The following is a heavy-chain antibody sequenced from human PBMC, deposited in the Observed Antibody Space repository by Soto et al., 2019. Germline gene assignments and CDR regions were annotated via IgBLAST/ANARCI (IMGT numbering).Heavy chain of an antibody. Sequence: DVQLVESGGVVVQPGGSLRLSCAASGFTFDDYTMHWVRQAPGKGLEWVSLISWDGGSTYYADYVKGRFTISRDNSKNSLYLQMNSLRTEDTALYYCAKRMWRDGYFDYWGQGTLVTVSS. CDR1: GFTFDDYT. CDR3: AKRMWRDGYFDY. D-gene: IGHD2-21*01. V-gene: IGHV3-43*01. CDR2: ISWDGGST. J-gene: IGHJ4*02.